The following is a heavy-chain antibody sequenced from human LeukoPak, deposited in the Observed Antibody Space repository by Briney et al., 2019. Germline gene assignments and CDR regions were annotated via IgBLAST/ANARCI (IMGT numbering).Heavy chain of an antibody. CDR3: ARAGDFARNQRTYYMDV. D-gene: IGHD3-16*01. Sequence: SETLSLTCTVSSASISGYVWSWVRQPAGKRLEWIGRIYSSGSSNYNPSLKSRVNMSIDTSKNQFSLMVTSVTAADTAVYYCARAGDFARNQRTYYMDVWGKGTTVTVSS. J-gene: IGHJ6*03. CDR2: IYSSGSS. V-gene: IGHV4-4*07. CDR1: SASISGYV.